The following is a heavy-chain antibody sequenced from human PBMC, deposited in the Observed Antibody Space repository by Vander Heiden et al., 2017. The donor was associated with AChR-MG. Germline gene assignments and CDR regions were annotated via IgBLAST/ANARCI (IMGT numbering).Heavy chain of an antibody. CDR2: ISYDGSNK. CDR3: AKVRMRVVTVTTYYYYGMDV. Sequence: QVQLVESGGGVVQPGRSLRLSCAASGFTFSSYGMHGVRQAPGKGLEWVAVISYDGSNKYYADSVKGRFTISRDNSKNTLYLQMNSLRAEDTAVYYCAKVRMRVVTVTTYYYYGMDVWGQGTTVTVSS. J-gene: IGHJ6*02. V-gene: IGHV3-30*18. CDR1: GFTFSSYG. D-gene: IGHD4-17*01.